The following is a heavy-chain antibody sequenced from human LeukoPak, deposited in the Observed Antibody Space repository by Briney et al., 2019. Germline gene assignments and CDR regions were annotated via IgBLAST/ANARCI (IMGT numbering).Heavy chain of an antibody. V-gene: IGHV3-48*03. J-gene: IGHJ4*02. CDR1: GFTFSSYE. CDR3: ARDLSGYDYFDY. CDR2: ISSSGSTI. Sequence: GGSLRLSCAASGFTFSSYEMNWVRQAPGKGLEWVSYISSSGSTIYYAASVKGRFTISRDNAKNSLYLQMNSLRAEDTAVYYCARDLSGYDYFDYWGQGTLVTVSS. D-gene: IGHD5-12*01.